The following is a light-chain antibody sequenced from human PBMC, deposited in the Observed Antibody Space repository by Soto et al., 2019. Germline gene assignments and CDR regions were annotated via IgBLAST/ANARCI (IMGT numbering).Light chain of an antibody. CDR3: QQRSNWPPIT. Sequence: EIVLTHSPATLSLSPCEGATLSCSASQSVSSYLAWYQQKPGQAPRLLIYDASNRATGIPARFSGSGSGTDFTLTISSLGPEDFAVYYCQQRSNWPPITFGQGTRLEIK. J-gene: IGKJ5*01. CDR2: DAS. CDR1: QSVSSY. V-gene: IGKV3-11*01.